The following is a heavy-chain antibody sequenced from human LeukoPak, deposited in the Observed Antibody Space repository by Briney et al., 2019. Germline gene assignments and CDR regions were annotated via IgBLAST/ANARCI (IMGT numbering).Heavy chain of an antibody. CDR1: GGSISSYY. Sequence: PSETLSLTCTVSGGSISSYYWSWIRQPPGKGLEWIGYIYYSGNTNYNPSLKSRVTISVDTSKNQFSPKLSSVTAADTAVYYCARGYDSSGYFVPLDYWGQGTLVTVSS. J-gene: IGHJ4*02. V-gene: IGHV4-59*01. D-gene: IGHD3-22*01. CDR3: ARGYDSSGYFVPLDY. CDR2: IYYSGNT.